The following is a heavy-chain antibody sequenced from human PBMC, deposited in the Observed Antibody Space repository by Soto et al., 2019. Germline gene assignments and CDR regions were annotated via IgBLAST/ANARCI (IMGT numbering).Heavy chain of an antibody. CDR1: GFSLSTSGVG. J-gene: IGHJ4*02. CDR3: AHSPKTLVATISRHFDY. Sequence: SGPTLVNPTQTLTLTCTFSGFSLSTSGVGVGWIRQPPGKALEWLALIYWDDDKRYSPSLKSRLTITKDTSKNQVVLTMTNMDPVDTATYYCAHSPKTLVATISRHFDYWGQGTLVTVSS. D-gene: IGHD5-12*01. CDR2: IYWDDDK. V-gene: IGHV2-5*02.